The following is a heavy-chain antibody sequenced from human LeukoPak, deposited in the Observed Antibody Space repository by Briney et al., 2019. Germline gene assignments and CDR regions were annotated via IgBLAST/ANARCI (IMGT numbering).Heavy chain of an antibody. CDR3: AKVRGTLYYYGLDV. CDR2: ISGAGGST. Sequence: GGSLRLSCAASGFTFRTYAMSWVRQGPGKGLEWVSSISGAGGSTYYADSVKGRFTISRDNSKNTLYLQMNSLRAEDTAVYYCAKVRGTLYYYGLDVWGQGTTVTVSS. CDR1: GFTFRTYA. D-gene: IGHD2-15*01. J-gene: IGHJ6*02. V-gene: IGHV3-23*01.